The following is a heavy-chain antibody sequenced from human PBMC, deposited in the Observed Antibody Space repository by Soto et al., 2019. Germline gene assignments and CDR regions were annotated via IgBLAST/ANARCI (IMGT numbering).Heavy chain of an antibody. CDR3: ARVPHCSSSSCYSYFDN. CDR1: GFTLSSYW. V-gene: IGHV3-74*01. CDR2: ISSDGSST. Sequence: PGGSLRLSCAAPGFTLSSYWMHWARQAPGKGLVWVSRISSDGSSTNYADSVKGRFTISRDNAKNTLHLQMDSLRVEDTAVYYCARVPHCSSSSCYSYFDNWGQGTLVTVSS. D-gene: IGHD2-2*02. J-gene: IGHJ4*02.